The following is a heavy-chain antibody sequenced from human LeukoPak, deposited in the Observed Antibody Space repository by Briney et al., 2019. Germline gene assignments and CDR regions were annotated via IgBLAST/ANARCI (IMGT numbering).Heavy chain of an antibody. J-gene: IGHJ4*02. CDR3: TTRRQDGC. Sequence: GGPLRLSCVASGFTFSDAWMSWVRQAPGKGLEWVGRIKSKIDGGTIDYGAPVKGRFTISRDDLRNTLYLQMNSLKPEDTAVYYCTTRRQDGCWGQGTLVTVS. D-gene: IGHD6-25*01. V-gene: IGHV3-15*01. CDR1: GFTFSDAW. CDR2: IKSKIDGGTI.